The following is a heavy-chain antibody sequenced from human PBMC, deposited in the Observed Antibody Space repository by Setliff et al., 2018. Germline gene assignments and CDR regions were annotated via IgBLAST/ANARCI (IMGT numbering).Heavy chain of an antibody. CDR3: ARVKWAAAGTGRGYFGY. Sequence: SETLSLTCAVYGGSFSTYYWSWIRQPPGKGLEWIGSIYYSGSTNYNPSLKRRVTISVDTSKSQFSLKLSPVTAADTAVYYCARVKWAAAGTGRGYFGYWGQGTLVTVSS. CDR2: IYYSGST. V-gene: IGHV4-59*01. D-gene: IGHD6-13*01. J-gene: IGHJ4*02. CDR1: GGSFSTYY.